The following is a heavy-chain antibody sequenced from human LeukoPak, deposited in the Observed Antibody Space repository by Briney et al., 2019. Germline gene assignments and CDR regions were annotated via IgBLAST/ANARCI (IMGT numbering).Heavy chain of an antibody. Sequence: GGSLRLFCASSGFSFSFYVMHWVRQAPGKGLDWVAVISYDGTKKLYTDSVKGRFTISRDNSKNTLYLQMNSLRPEDTAVYYCAKDYGYYDTSGDAFDIWGQGTMVTVAS. D-gene: IGHD3-22*01. J-gene: IGHJ3*02. CDR3: AKDYGYYDTSGDAFDI. CDR1: GFSFSFYV. CDR2: ISYDGTKK. V-gene: IGHV3-30*18.